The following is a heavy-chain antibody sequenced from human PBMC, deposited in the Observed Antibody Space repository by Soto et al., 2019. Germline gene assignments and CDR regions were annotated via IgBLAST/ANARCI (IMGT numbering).Heavy chain of an antibody. J-gene: IGHJ6*02. Sequence: PSETLSLTCTVSGGSISSYYWSWIRQPPGKGLEWIGYIYYSGSTNYNPSLKSRVTISVDTSKNQFSLKLSSVTAADTAVYYCARGFREVVTASQGYYYYGMDVWGQGTTVTVSS. CDR2: IYYSGST. CDR3: ARGFREVVTASQGYYYYGMDV. D-gene: IGHD2-21*02. CDR1: GGSISSYY. V-gene: IGHV4-59*01.